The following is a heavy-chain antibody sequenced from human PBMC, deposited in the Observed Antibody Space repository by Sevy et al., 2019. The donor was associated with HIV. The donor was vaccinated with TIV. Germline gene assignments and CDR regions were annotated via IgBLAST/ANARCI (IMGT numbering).Heavy chain of an antibody. CDR3: AKDISVMEMATIGSLAFDI. CDR2: ISWNSDDI. J-gene: IGHJ3*02. CDR1: GFTFDDYA. Sequence: GGSLRLSCATSGFTFDDYAMHWVRQGPGKGLEWVSSISWNSDDIHYGDSVKGRFTISRDNAKNSLYLQMTSLRAEDTALYYCAKDISVMEMATIGSLAFDIWGQGTMVTVSS. V-gene: IGHV3-9*01. D-gene: IGHD5-12*01.